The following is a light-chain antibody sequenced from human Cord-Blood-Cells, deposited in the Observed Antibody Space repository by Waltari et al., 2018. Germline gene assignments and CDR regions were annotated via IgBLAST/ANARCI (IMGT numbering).Light chain of an antibody. V-gene: IGLV2-23*01. Sequence: QSALPQPASVSGSPGQSITISCTGTSSDVGSYNLVSWYQQHPGKAPKLMIYEGSKRPSGVYNRCSGSKSGNKASLTISALQAEDEADYYCCSYAGRSTWVFGGGTKLTVL. CDR3: CSYAGRSTWV. CDR2: EGS. CDR1: SSDVGSYNL. J-gene: IGLJ3*02.